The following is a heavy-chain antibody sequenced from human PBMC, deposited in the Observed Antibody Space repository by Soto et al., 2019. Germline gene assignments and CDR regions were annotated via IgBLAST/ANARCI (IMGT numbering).Heavy chain of an antibody. D-gene: IGHD6-19*01. V-gene: IGHV4-38-2*01. CDR3: ARATYSSLDP. J-gene: IGHJ5*02. CDR2: IYHSGST. Sequence: PSETLSLTCAVSGYSISSGYYWGWIRQPPGEGLEWIGSIYHSGSTYYNPSLKSRVTISVDTSKNQFSLKLSSVTAADTAVYYCARATYSSLDPWGQGTLVTVSS. CDR1: GYSISSGYY.